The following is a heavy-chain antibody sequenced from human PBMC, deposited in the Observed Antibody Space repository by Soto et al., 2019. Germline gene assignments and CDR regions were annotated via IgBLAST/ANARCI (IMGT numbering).Heavy chain of an antibody. J-gene: IGHJ4*02. D-gene: IGHD3-10*01. CDR2: MNPNSGNT. Sequence: GASVKVSCKASGYTFTSYDINWVRQATGQGLEWMGWMNPNSGNTGYAQKFQGRVTMTRNTSISTAYMELSSLRSEDTAVYYCARGQLLWFGELPYYWGQGTLVTVSS. V-gene: IGHV1-8*01. CDR3: ARGQLLWFGELPYY. CDR1: GYTFTSYD.